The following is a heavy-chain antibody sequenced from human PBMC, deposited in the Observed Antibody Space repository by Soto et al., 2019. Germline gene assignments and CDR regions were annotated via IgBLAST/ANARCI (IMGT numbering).Heavy chain of an antibody. Sequence: GESLKISCAASGFTFSSYEMNWVRQAPGKGLEWVSYISNSGSGIRYADSVKGRFTISRDNAKNSLYLQMNSLRAEDTAVYYCARENYFDYWGQGTLVTVSS. J-gene: IGHJ4*01. CDR3: ARENYFDY. V-gene: IGHV3-48*03. CDR2: ISNSGSGI. CDR1: GFTFSSYE.